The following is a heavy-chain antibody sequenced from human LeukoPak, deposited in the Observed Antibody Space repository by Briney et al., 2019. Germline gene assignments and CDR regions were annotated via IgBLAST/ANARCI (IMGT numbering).Heavy chain of an antibody. Sequence: GESLKISGQGSGYSFTSYWISWVRQMPGKGLEWMGRIEPSDSYTNYSPSFQGHVTISADKSISTAYLQWSSLQASDTAMYYFSIQQTTAYEILTGSSVNWFDPWGQGTLVTVSS. CDR2: IEPSDSYT. CDR1: GYSFTSYW. V-gene: IGHV5-10-1*01. J-gene: IGHJ5*02. CDR3: SIQQTTAYEILTGSSVNWFDP. D-gene: IGHD3-9*01.